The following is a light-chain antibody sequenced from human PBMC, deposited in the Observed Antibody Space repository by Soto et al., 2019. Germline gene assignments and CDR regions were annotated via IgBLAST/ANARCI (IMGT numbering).Light chain of an antibody. CDR1: QSLTSSY. CDR2: GAS. Sequence: EIVLTQSPGTLSLSPGERATLSCRASQSLTSSYLAWYQQKPGQAPRLLIYGASSRATGIPDRFSGSGSGTDFTLTISRLEPEDFAVYYCQQYESSHHSYTFGQGTKLEIK. V-gene: IGKV3-20*01. J-gene: IGKJ2*01. CDR3: QQYESSHHSYT.